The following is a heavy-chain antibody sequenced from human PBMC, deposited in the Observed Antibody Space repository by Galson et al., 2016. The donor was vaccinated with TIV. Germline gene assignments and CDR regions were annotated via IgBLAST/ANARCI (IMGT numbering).Heavy chain of an antibody. J-gene: IGHJ4*02. Sequence: SVKVSCKASGGILRSYAINWVRQAPGQGLEWMGRILPFFGTANYAQKFQGKVTITADEATMTAYMELSSLKSEDTAVYFCARGPYSGSHLVDYWGPGTLVTVSS. V-gene: IGHV1-69*13. CDR1: GGILRSYA. CDR3: ARGPYSGSHLVDY. CDR2: ILPFFGTA. D-gene: IGHD1-26*01.